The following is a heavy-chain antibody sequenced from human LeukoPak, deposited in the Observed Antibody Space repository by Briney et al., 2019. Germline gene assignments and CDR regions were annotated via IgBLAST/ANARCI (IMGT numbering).Heavy chain of an antibody. CDR2: IRYDGSNK. Sequence: GGSLRLSCAASGFTFSSYGMHWVRQAPGKGLEWVAFIRYDGSNKYYADSVKGRFTISRDNSKNTLYLQMNSLRAEDTAVYYCAKFPYYDSSGYNPLDAFDIWGQGTMVTVSS. CDR1: GFTFSSYG. CDR3: AKFPYYDSSGYNPLDAFDI. V-gene: IGHV3-30*02. J-gene: IGHJ3*02. D-gene: IGHD3-22*01.